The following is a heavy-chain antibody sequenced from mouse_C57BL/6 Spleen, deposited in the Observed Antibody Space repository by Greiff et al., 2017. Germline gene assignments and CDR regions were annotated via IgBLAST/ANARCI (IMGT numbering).Heavy chain of an antibody. J-gene: IGHJ2*01. V-gene: IGHV1-81*01. CDR3: ASFYFGY. CDR1: GYTFTSYG. Sequence: VQLQQSGAELARPGASVKLSCKASGYTFTSYGISWAKQRTGQGLEWIGEIYPRSGNTYYTEKFKGKATLTADKSSSTAYMELRSLTSEDSAVYFCASFYFGYWGQGTTLTVSS. CDR2: IYPRSGNT.